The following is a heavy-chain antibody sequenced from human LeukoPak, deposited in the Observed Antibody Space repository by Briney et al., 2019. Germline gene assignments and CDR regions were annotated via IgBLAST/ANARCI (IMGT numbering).Heavy chain of an antibody. J-gene: IGHJ5*02. Sequence: SETLSLTCTVSGGSNSSYYWSWIRQPPGRGLEWIGYIYYSGTTDYNPSHYNPSLKSRVTISVDSSKNQFSLKLTSVTAADTAVYYCASAPTHYGSGTGYWFDPWGQGTLVTVSS. CDR1: GGSNSSYY. V-gene: IGHV4-59*12. CDR2: IYYSGTTDYNPS. D-gene: IGHD3-10*01. CDR3: ASAPTHYGSGTGYWFDP.